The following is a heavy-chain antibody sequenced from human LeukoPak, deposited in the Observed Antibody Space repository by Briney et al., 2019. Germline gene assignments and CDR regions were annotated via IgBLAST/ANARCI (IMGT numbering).Heavy chain of an antibody. J-gene: IGHJ5*02. V-gene: IGHV1-2*02. CDR1: GYIFTDYF. CDR3: ARTVDIVATMGTNWFDP. D-gene: IGHD5-12*01. CDR2: INPNSGGT. Sequence: ASVKVSCKASGYIFTDYFLHWVRQAPGEGLEWMGWINPNSGGTNYAQKFQGRVAMTRDTSTSTAYMELRSLRSDDTAVYYCARTVDIVATMGTNWFDPWGQGTLVTVSS.